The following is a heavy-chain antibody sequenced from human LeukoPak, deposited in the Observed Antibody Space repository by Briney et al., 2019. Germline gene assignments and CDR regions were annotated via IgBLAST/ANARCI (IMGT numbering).Heavy chain of an antibody. Sequence: GGSLRLSCAASGFSFSTYEMNWVRQAPGKGLEWDSYISSSGSTIYYADSVKGRFTISRDNAKNSLYLQMNSLRAEDTAVYYCARVAAAGTYYFDSWGQGALVTVSS. D-gene: IGHD6-13*01. CDR3: ARVAAAGTYYFDS. J-gene: IGHJ4*02. V-gene: IGHV3-48*03. CDR2: ISSSGSTI. CDR1: GFSFSTYE.